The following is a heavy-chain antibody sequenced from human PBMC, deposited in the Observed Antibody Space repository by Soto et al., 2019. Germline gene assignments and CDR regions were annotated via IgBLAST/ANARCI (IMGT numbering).Heavy chain of an antibody. V-gene: IGHV1-18*01. CDR3: ARVLPPFDP. J-gene: IGHJ5*02. Sequence: QVRLVQSGAEVKKPGASVKVSCKASGYTFTSYGLSWVRQAPGQGLEWMGWINAYNGNTNYAQKLQGRVTMTTDPSTSTASMELRSLRSDDTAVYFCARVLPPFDPWGQGTLVTVSS. CDR2: INAYNGNT. CDR1: GYTFTSYG.